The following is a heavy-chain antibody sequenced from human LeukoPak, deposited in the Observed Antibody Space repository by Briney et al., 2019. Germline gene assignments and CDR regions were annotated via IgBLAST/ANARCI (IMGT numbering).Heavy chain of an antibody. CDR3: ARHMYAGTVVKGYYFDY. Sequence: GASVKVSCKASGYTFTGYYMHWVRQAPGQGLEWMGWINPNSGGTNYAQKFQGWVTMTRDTSISTAYMELSRLRSDDTAVYYCARHMYAGTVVKGYYFDYWGQGTLVTVSS. V-gene: IGHV1-2*04. CDR1: GYTFTGYY. CDR2: INPNSGGT. J-gene: IGHJ4*02. D-gene: IGHD4-23*01.